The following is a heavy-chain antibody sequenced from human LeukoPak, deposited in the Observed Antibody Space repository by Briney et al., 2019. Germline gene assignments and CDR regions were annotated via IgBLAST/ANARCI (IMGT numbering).Heavy chain of an antibody. CDR3: VRQGPMYVDAFDI. J-gene: IGHJ3*02. D-gene: IGHD2-8*01. V-gene: IGHV3-7*01. CDR1: GFALSDYW. CDR2: IKGDGSTK. Sequence: GGSLRLSCAASGFALSDYWMSWVRQVPGKGLAWVANIKGDGSTKYYVDSVKGRFAISRDNAKNSLDLQMSSLRVEDTAVYYCVRQGPMYVDAFDIWGQGTMVTVSS.